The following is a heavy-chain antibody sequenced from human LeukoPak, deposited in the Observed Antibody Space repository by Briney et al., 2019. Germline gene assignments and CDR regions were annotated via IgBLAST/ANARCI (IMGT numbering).Heavy chain of an antibody. CDR1: GFTFSSYW. Sequence: GGSLRLSCAASGFTFSSYWMSWVRQAPGKGLEWVANIKQDGSEKYYVDSVKGRFTISRDNAKNSLYLRMNSLRAEDTAVYYCARGPFGYCSSTSCHYYFDYWGQGTLVTVSS. V-gene: IGHV3-7*01. CDR3: ARGPFGYCSSTSCHYYFDY. J-gene: IGHJ4*02. CDR2: IKQDGSEK. D-gene: IGHD2-2*01.